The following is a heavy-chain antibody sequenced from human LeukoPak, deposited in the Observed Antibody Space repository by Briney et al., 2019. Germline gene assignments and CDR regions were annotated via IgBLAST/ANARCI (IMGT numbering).Heavy chain of an antibody. CDR1: GITFSNYA. V-gene: IGHV3-23*01. CDR3: AGRVTGYSSGYVY. CDR2: ISGSAHKI. Sequence: GGSLRLSCVASGITFSNYAVSWVRQAPDEGLDWVSVISGSAHKIRYADSVKGRFTISRDNSENIVYLQMNNLRAEGTAVYYCAGRVTGYSSGYVYWGQGTLVTVSS. D-gene: IGHD5-18*01. J-gene: IGHJ4*02.